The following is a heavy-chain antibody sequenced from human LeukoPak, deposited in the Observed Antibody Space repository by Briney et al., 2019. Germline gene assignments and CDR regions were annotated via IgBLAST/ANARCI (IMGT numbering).Heavy chain of an antibody. Sequence: GGSLRLSCAASGFTFSSYWMSWVRQAPGKGLEWVANIKQDGSEKYYVDSVKGRFTISRVNAKNSLYLQMNSLRAEDTAVYYCARDRRGYGTYYFDYWGQGTLVTVSS. CDR1: GFTFSSYW. CDR2: IKQDGSEK. V-gene: IGHV3-7*04. J-gene: IGHJ4*02. CDR3: ARDRRGYGTYYFDY. D-gene: IGHD5-18*01.